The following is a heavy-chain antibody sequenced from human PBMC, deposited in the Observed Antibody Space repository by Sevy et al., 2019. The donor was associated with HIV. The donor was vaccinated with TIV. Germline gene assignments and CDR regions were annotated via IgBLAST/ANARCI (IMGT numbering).Heavy chain of an antibody. Sequence: GGSLRLSCAASGFTFSSYAMHWVRQAPGKGLEWVAVISYDGSNKYYADSVKGRFTISRDNSKNTLYLKMNSLRAEDTAVYYCARWSRNGSGSYSKAYYFDYWGQGTLVTVSS. CDR1: GFTFSSYA. D-gene: IGHD3-10*01. V-gene: IGHV3-30-3*01. CDR3: ARWSRNGSGSYSKAYYFDY. CDR2: ISYDGSNK. J-gene: IGHJ4*02.